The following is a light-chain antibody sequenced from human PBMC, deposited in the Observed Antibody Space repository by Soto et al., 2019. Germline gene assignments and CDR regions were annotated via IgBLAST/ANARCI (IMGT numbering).Light chain of an antibody. V-gene: IGKV3-11*01. J-gene: IGKJ1*01. Sequence: EIVLTQSPATLSLSPGERATLSCRASQSVSSYLAWYQQKPGQAPRLLIYDASNGAAGIPARFSGSGSGADFPLTISIREPEDFAVYYCQQRSNWPPTFGQGTKVEIK. CDR1: QSVSSY. CDR3: QQRSNWPPT. CDR2: DAS.